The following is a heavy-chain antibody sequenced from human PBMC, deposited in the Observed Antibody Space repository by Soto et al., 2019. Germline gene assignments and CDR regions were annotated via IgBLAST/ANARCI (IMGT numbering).Heavy chain of an antibody. CDR2: IIPIFGTA. Sequence: SVKVSCKASGGTFSSYAISWVRQAPGQGLEWMGGIIPIFGTANYAQKFQVRVTITADKSTSTAYTELSSLRSEDTAVYYCAGGGAGGSYCLSYYYYGMDIWGQGTTVTVSS. V-gene: IGHV1-69*06. J-gene: IGHJ6*02. CDR3: AGGGAGGSYCLSYYYYGMDI. CDR1: GGTFSSYA. D-gene: IGHD1-26*01.